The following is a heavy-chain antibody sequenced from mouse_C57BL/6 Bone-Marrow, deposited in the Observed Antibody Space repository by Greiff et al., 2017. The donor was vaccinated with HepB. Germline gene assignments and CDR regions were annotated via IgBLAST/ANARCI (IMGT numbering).Heavy chain of an antibody. Sequence: VQLVESGPELVKPGASVKISCKASGYAFSSSWMNWVKQRPGKGLEWIGRIYPGDGDTNYNGKFKGKATLTADKSSSTAYMQLSSLTSEDSAVYFCARYRYYGSSYAYYYAMDYWGQGTSVTVSS. J-gene: IGHJ4*01. CDR1: GYAFSSSW. D-gene: IGHD1-1*01. CDR2: IYPGDGDT. CDR3: ARYRYYGSSYAYYYAMDY. V-gene: IGHV1-82*01.